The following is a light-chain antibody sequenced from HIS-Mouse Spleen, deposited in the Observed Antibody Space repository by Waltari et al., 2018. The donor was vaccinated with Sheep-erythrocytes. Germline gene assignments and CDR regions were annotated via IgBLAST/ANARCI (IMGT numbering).Light chain of an antibody. V-gene: IGLV1-47*01. J-gene: IGLJ2*01. CDR1: SSNTGSNY. CDR2: RNN. Sequence: QSVLTQPPSASGTPGQRVTISCSGSSSNTGSNYVYWYQQLPGTAPKLLICRNNQRPSGVPDRFSGSKSGTSASLAISGLRSEDEADYYCAAWDDSLSGPVFGGGTKLTVL. CDR3: AAWDDSLSGPV.